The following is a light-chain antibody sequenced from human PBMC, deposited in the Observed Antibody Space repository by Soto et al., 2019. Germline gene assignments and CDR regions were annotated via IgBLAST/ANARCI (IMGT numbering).Light chain of an antibody. CDR2: DVT. J-gene: IGLJ1*01. CDR3: SSYTSISTYV. Sequence: QSALTQPASVSGSLGQSITISCTGTSSDVGGYNFVSWYQQHPDKAPKLMIYDVTNRPSGVSNRFSGSKSGNTASLTISGLQSEVEADYYCSSYTSISTYVFGTGTKVTVL. CDR1: SSDVGGYNF. V-gene: IGLV2-14*01.